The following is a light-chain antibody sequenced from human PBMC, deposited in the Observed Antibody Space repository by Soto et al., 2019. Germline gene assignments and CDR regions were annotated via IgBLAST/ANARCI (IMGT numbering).Light chain of an antibody. J-gene: IGKJ4*01. Sequence: IGLTHSPATLSLYTGERATLSCRASQSVSSYLAWYQQKPGQAPRLLIYDASNRATGIPARFSGSGSGTDFTLTISSLEPEDFAVYYCQQRSNWPLTFAGGTKVDIK. V-gene: IGKV3-11*01. CDR1: QSVSSY. CDR2: DAS. CDR3: QQRSNWPLT.